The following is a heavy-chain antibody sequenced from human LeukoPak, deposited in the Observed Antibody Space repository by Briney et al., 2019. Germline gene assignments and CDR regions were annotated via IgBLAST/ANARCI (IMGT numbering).Heavy chain of an antibody. D-gene: IGHD6-25*01. CDR2: IYYIGST. V-gene: IGHV4-39*01. CDR3: ARPGGSSGSGFDP. CDR1: GGSISSSSYY. Sequence: SETLSLTCTVSGGSISSSSYYWGWIRQPPGKALEWIGSIYYIGSTYYNPSLKSRVTISVDTSKKQFSLKMSSVTAADTAVYYCARPGGSSGSGFDPWGQGTLVTVSS. J-gene: IGHJ5*02.